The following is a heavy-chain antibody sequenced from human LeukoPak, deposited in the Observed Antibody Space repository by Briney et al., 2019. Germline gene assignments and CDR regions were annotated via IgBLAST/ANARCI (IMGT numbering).Heavy chain of an antibody. V-gene: IGHV4-38-2*02. Sequence: SETLSLTCTVSGYSISSGYYWGWIRQPPGKGLEWIGYIYYSGSTYYNPSLKSRVTMSVDTSKNEFSLKMSSVTAADTAVYYCTRDSGTTGEVKFDPWGQGTLVAVSS. CDR1: GYSISSGYY. CDR2: IYYSGST. CDR3: TRDSGTTGEVKFDP. J-gene: IGHJ5*02. D-gene: IGHD3-10*01.